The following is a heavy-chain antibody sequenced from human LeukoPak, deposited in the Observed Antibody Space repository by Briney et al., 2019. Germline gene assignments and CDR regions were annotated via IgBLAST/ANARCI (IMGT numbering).Heavy chain of an antibody. CDR3: ARDTSGSWPDLWFDP. CDR2: IYYSGST. D-gene: IGHD1-26*01. Sequence: SETLSLTCTVSGGSISSYYWSWIRQPPGEGLEWIGYIYYSGSTNYNPSLKSRVTISVDTSKNQFSLKLSSVTAADTAVYYCARDTSGSWPDLWFDPWGQGTLVTVSS. J-gene: IGHJ5*02. CDR1: GGSISSYY. V-gene: IGHV4-59*01.